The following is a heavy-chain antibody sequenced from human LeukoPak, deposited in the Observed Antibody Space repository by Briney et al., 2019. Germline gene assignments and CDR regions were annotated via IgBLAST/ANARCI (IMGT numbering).Heavy chain of an antibody. D-gene: IGHD3-3*01. Sequence: PGGSLRLSCAASGFPFSSYAMSWVRHAPGKGLEWVSAISGSGGSTYYADSVKGRFTISRDNSRNTLYLQMNSLRAEDTAVYYCTRDTDYDFWSGYRYGMDVWGQGTTVTVSS. CDR1: GFPFSSYA. J-gene: IGHJ6*02. CDR3: TRDTDYDFWSGYRYGMDV. CDR2: ISGSGGST. V-gene: IGHV3-23*01.